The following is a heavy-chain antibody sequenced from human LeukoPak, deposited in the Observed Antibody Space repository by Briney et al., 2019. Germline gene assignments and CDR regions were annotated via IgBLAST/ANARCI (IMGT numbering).Heavy chain of an antibody. CDR2: ISSSGSTI. CDR1: GFTFSDYY. CDR3: ARGLAPGWGYYHYYMDV. J-gene: IGHJ6*03. D-gene: IGHD6-19*01. V-gene: IGHV3-11*01. Sequence: GGSLRLSCAASGFTFSDYYMSWIRQAPGKGLEWVSYISSSGSTIYYADSVKGRFTISRDNAKNSLYLQMNSLRAEGTAVYYCARGLAPGWGYYHYYMDVWGKGTTVTISS.